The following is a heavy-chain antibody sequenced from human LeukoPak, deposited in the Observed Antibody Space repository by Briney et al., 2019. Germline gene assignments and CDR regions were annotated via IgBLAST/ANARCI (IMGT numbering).Heavy chain of an antibody. CDR1: GGTFSSYA. CDR2: IIPIFGTA. CDR3: ARDPEPPRYCSSTSCAGASPTHHY. J-gene: IGHJ4*02. V-gene: IGHV1-69*01. Sequence: GSSVKVSCKASGGTFSSYAISWVRQAPGQGLEWMGGIIPIFGTANYAQKFQGRVTITADESTSTAYMELSSLRSEDTAVYYCARDPEPPRYCSSTSCAGASPTHHYWGQGTLVTVSS. D-gene: IGHD2-2*01.